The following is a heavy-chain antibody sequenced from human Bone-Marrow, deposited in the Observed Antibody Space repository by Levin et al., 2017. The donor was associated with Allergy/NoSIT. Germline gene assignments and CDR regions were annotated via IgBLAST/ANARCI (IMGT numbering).Heavy chain of an antibody. D-gene: IGHD4-23*01. J-gene: IGHJ5*02. CDR1: GGSISSSSYY. CDR2: IYYSGST. Sequence: SETQSLTCTVSGGSISSSSYYWGWIRQPPGKGLEWIGSIYYSGSTYYNPSLKSRVTISVDTSKNQFSLKLSSVTAADTAVYYCARPGGGNPAGWFDPWGQGTLVTVSS. V-gene: IGHV4-39*01. CDR3: ARPGGGNPAGWFDP.